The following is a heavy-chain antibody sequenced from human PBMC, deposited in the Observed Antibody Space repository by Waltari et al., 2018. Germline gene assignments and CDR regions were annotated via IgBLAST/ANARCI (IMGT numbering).Heavy chain of an antibody. J-gene: IGHJ4*02. CDR1: GESFSSYF. CDR2: INHGGTT. CDR3: TRNLLTTSYGLGY. V-gene: IGHV4-34*01. D-gene: IGHD4-17*01. Sequence: QVELRQWGAELLETSETLSLKCAVYGESFSSYFLRWVRQRPGKGVEWIGEINHGGTTNYNPSLKSRVTISVDRSINQISLKLTSVTAADTAVYYCTRNLLTTSYGLGYWGRGTLVTVSS.